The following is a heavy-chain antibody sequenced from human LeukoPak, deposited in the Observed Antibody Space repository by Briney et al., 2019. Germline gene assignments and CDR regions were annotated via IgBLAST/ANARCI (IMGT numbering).Heavy chain of an antibody. J-gene: IGHJ4*02. CDR2: IYSSGSN. CDR3: AREPTSGREPTSGRPLDY. V-gene: IGHV4-4*07. D-gene: IGHD5-12*01. CDR1: GGSISGYF. Sequence: SETLSLTCTVSGGSISGYFWSWIRQPAGKGLEWIGRIYSSGSNNYNPSLKSRVTMSLDTSKNHLSLNLSSVTAANTAVYYCAREPTSGREPTSGRPLDYWGQGTLVTVSS.